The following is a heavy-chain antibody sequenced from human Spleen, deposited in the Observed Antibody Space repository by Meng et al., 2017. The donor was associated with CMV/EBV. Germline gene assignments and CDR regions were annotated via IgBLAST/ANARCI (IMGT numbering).Heavy chain of an antibody. J-gene: IGHJ2*01. D-gene: IGHD2-15*01. Sequence: CAASGFNFIEHYMIWIRQAQGEGLEWISYIPTSGSTVYYADSVKGRFTISRDNAKNSLYLQMNSLRAEDTAVYYCARIARISWYFDLWGRGTLVTVSS. CDR2: IPTSGSTV. V-gene: IGHV3-11*01. CDR3: ARIARISWYFDL. CDR1: GFNFIEHY.